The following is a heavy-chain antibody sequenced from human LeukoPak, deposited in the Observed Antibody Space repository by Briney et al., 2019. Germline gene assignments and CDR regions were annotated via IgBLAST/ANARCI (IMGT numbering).Heavy chain of an antibody. Sequence: SETLSLTCAVYGGSFSGYYWSWIRQPPGKGLEWIGEINHSGSTNYNPSLKSRVTISVDTSKNQFSLKLSSVTAADTAVYYCARVGPGSRKDSIMITFRGVIVDAFDIWGQGTMVTVSS. D-gene: IGHD3-16*02. CDR1: GGSFSGYY. CDR3: ARVGPGSRKDSIMITFRGVIVDAFDI. V-gene: IGHV4-34*01. CDR2: INHSGST. J-gene: IGHJ3*02.